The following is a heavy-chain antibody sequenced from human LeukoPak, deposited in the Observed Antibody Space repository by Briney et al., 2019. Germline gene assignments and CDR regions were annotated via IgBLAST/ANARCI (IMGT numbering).Heavy chain of an antibody. D-gene: IGHD3-10*01. CDR2: MRQDGSEK. J-gene: IGHJ6*02. CDR1: GVTFSSYW. Sequence: GGSLRLSCAASGVTFSSYWISWVRQAPGKGLEWLANMRQDGSEKYYVDSVKGRFTISRDNAKNSLYLQLNSLRAEDTAVYYCARDGGVYSGSGSYYKSRSYYYDGMDVWGQGTTVTVSS. CDR3: ARDGGVYSGSGSYYKSRSYYYDGMDV. V-gene: IGHV3-7*05.